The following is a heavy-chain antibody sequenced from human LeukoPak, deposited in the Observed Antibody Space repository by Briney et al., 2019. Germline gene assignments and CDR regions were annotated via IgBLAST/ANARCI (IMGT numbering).Heavy chain of an antibody. CDR3: ARAKWELVREVNWFDP. D-gene: IGHD1-26*01. CDR1: GGTFSSYA. CDR2: IIPIFGTA. V-gene: IGHV1-69*01. J-gene: IGHJ5*02. Sequence: SVKVSCKASGGTFSSYAISWVRQAPGQGLEWMGGIIPIFGTANYAQKFQGRVTITADESTSTAYMELSSLRSEDTAVYYCARAKWELVREVNWFDPWGQGTLVTVSS.